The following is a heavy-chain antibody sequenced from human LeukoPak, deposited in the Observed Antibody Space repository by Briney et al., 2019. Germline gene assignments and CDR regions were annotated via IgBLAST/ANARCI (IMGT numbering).Heavy chain of an antibody. D-gene: IGHD6-6*01. CDR3: ARGRRSSSSDFDY. CDR2: INHSGST. CDR1: GGSFSGYY. J-gene: IGHJ4*02. Sequence: PSETLSLTCAVYGGSFSGYYWSWIRQPPGKGLEWIGEINHSGSTNYNPSLKSRVTISVDTSKNQFSLKLSSVTAADTAVYYCARGRRSSSSDFDYWGQGTLVTVSS. V-gene: IGHV4-34*01.